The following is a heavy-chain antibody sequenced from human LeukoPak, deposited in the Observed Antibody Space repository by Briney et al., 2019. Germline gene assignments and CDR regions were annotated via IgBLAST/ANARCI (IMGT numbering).Heavy chain of an antibody. CDR2: IYSDGRT. D-gene: IGHD3-16*01. J-gene: IGHJ4*02. CDR1: GFIVSSSY. Sequence: GGSLRLSCAASGFIVSSSYMGWVRQAPGKGLEWVSYIYSDGRTFYADSVKGRFTTSRDSSKNTLYFQMNSLRADDTAVYYCARAFDHHFDYWGQGTLVTVSS. V-gene: IGHV3-53*01. CDR3: ARAFDHHFDY.